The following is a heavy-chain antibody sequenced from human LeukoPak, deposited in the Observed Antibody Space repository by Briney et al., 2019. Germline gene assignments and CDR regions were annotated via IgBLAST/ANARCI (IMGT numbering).Heavy chain of an antibody. CDR1: GGTFSSYA. V-gene: IGHV1-69*13. J-gene: IGHJ3*02. CDR2: IIPIFGTA. CDR3: ARDVFKARNWNYEGAAFDI. Sequence: GASVKVSCKASGGTFSSYAISWVRQAPGQGLEWMGGIIPIFGTANYAQKFQGRVTITADESTSTAYMELSSLRSEDTAVYYCARDVFKARNWNYEGAAFDIWGQGTMVTVSS. D-gene: IGHD1-7*01.